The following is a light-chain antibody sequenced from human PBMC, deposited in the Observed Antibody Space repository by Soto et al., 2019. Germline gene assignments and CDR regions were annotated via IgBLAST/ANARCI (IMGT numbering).Light chain of an antibody. J-gene: IGLJ1*01. V-gene: IGLV4-69*01. CDR3: QTWGTGIRV. Sequence: QPVLTQSPSASASLGASVKLTCTLSSGHSNYAIAWHQQQPEKGPRYLMKLNSDGSHRKGDGIPDRFSGSSSGAERYLTISSLKSEDEADYYCQTWGTGIRVFGTGTKVTVL. CDR2: LNSDGSH. CDR1: SGHSNYA.